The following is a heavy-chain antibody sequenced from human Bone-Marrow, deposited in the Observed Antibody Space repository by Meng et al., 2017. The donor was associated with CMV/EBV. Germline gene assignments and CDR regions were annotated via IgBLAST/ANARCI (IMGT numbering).Heavy chain of an antibody. Sequence: QVQVQESGPGLVKPSQTLPLTGTVAGGSISSGSYYWSWIRQPAGKGLEWIGRIYTSGSTNYNPSLKSRVTISVDTSKNQFSLKLSSVTAADTAVYYCARGSGDGYNLGWFDPWGQGTLVTVSS. CDR3: ARGSGDGYNLGWFDP. CDR1: GGSISSGSYY. D-gene: IGHD5-24*01. CDR2: IYTSGST. J-gene: IGHJ5*02. V-gene: IGHV4-61*02.